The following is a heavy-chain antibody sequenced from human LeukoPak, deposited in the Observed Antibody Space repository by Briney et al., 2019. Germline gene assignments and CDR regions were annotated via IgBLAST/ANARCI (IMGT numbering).Heavy chain of an antibody. CDR2: TKHDGSDK. V-gene: IGHV3-7*05. J-gene: IGHJ4*02. Sequence: GGSLTLACPVSGFTSSSYWMSWVSQAAGKGLECEAMTKHDGSDKYYVDSVKGRLTIPRDNAKNSLYLKMHSLTAEDTAVYYCAGEPRALAHWGQGTLVTVSS. CDR1: GFTSSSYW. CDR3: AGEPRALAH.